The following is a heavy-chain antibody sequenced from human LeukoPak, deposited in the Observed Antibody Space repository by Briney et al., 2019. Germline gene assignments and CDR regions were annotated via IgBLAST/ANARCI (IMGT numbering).Heavy chain of an antibody. CDR2: IRYDGINK. D-gene: IGHD6-19*01. V-gene: IGHV3-30*02. Sequence: GGSLRLSCAASGFSFSAYAMYWVRQAPGKGPEWVALIRYDGINKYYGDSVKGRFTISRDNSKNMLYLQMNSLRAEDTAVYYCVKTGGGWYGDYWGQGARVTVSS. J-gene: IGHJ4*02. CDR3: VKTGGGWYGDY. CDR1: GFSFSAYA.